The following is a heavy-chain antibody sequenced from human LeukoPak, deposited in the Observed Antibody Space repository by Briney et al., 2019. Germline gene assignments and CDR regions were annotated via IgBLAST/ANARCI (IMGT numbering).Heavy chain of an antibody. Sequence: SETLSLTCAVYGGSFNDYYWSWIRQPPGKGLEWIGEINHSGSTNYNPSLKSRVTISVDTSMNQFSLKLSSVTAADTAVYYCARSGGIAVAAFDYWGQGTLVIVSS. D-gene: IGHD6-19*01. CDR1: GGSFNDYY. J-gene: IGHJ4*02. CDR2: INHSGST. CDR3: ARSGGIAVAAFDY. V-gene: IGHV4-34*01.